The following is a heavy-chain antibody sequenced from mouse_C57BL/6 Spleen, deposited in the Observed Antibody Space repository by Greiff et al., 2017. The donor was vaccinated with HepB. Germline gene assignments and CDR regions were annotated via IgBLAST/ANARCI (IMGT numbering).Heavy chain of an antibody. CDR1: GYTFTSYW. V-gene: IGHV1-72*01. D-gene: IGHD2-5*01. CDR2: IDPNSGGT. J-gene: IGHJ4*01. CDR3: ARRGYSNHGAMDY. Sequence: SCKASGYTFTSYWMHWVKQRPGRGLEWIGRIDPNSGGTKYNGKFKCKATLTVDKPSSTAYMQLSSLTSEDSAVYYCARRGYSNHGAMDYWGQGTSVTVSS.